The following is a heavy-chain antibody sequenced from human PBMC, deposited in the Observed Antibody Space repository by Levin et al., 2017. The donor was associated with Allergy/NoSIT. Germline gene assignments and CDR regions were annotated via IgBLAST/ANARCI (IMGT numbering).Heavy chain of an antibody. CDR2: IWYDGSNK. CDR1: GFTFSDYG. D-gene: IGHD3-22*01. J-gene: IGHJ4*02. Sequence: GGSLRLSCAASGFTFSDYGMHWVRQAPGKGLEWVAVIWYDGSNKYYADSVRGRFTISRDNSKNTLYLQMNSLRADDTAVYYCARRGQDSSGYYFGSWGQGTLVTVSS. CDR3: ARRGQDSSGYYFGS. V-gene: IGHV3-33*01.